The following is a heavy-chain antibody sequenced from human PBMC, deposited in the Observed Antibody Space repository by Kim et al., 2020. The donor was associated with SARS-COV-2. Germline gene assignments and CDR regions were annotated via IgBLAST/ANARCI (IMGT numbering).Heavy chain of an antibody. J-gene: IGHJ4*02. D-gene: IGHD3-22*01. CDR3: ARHPPTYYYDSSGYPDY. V-gene: IGHV4-39*01. Sequence: LKSRVTISVDTSKNQFSLKLSSVTAADTAVYYCARHPPTYYYDSSGYPDYWGQGTLVSVSS.